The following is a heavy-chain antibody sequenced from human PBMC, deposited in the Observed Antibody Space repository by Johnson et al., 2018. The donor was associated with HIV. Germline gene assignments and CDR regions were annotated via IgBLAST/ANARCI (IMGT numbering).Heavy chain of an antibody. Sequence: VQLVESGGGLVQPGRSLRLSCAASGFTFDDYAMHWVRQAPGKVLEWVLGISWNSGSIGYADSVKGRFTISRDNAKNSLYLQMNSLRAEDTALYYCAKERDWDDAFDIWGQGTMVTVSS. V-gene: IGHV3-9*01. CDR1: GFTFDDYA. CDR2: ISWNSGSI. D-gene: IGHD3-9*01. J-gene: IGHJ3*02. CDR3: AKERDWDDAFDI.